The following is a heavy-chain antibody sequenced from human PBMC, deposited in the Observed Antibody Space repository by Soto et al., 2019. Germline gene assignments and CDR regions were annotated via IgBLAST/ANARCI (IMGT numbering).Heavy chain of an antibody. CDR3: ARDPGKVTTRRNWFDP. CDR1: GYTFTSYG. V-gene: IGHV1-18*01. CDR2: ISAYNGNT. D-gene: IGHD4-17*01. J-gene: IGHJ5*02. Sequence: GASVKVSCKASGYTFTSYGISWVRQAPGQELEWMGWISAYNGNTNYAQKLQGRVTMTTDTSTSTAYMELRSLRSDDTAVYYCARDPGKVTTRRNWFDPWGQGTLVTVSS.